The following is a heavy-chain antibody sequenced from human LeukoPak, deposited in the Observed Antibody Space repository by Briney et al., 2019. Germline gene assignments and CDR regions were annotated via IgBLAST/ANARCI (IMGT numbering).Heavy chain of an antibody. CDR3: ARDGVYSSSWTPHY. J-gene: IGHJ4*02. D-gene: IGHD6-13*01. CDR2: ISGSGGST. V-gene: IGHV3-23*01. Sequence: SGGSLRLSCAASGFTFSSYGMSWVREAPGKGLEWGSAISGSGGSTYYADSVKGRFTISRDNAKNSLYLQMNSLRAEDTAVYYCARDGVYSSSWTPHYWGQGTLVTVSS. CDR1: GFTFSSYG.